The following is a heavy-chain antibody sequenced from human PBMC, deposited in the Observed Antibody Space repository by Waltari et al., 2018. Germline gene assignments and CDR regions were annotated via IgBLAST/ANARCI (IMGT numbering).Heavy chain of an antibody. CDR1: GITFNNFA. CDR3: ATPFYNWDDPLHS. Sequence: EVQLLESGGAFVQPGGSLQLSCAPSGITFNNFAIIWVRLAPGTGLEWVSAITVADDTYYADSVKGRFTISRDTSKDTVYLQMNGLRAADTAVYYCATPFYNWDDPLHSWGPGTLVTVSS. V-gene: IGHV3-23*01. D-gene: IGHD1-20*01. CDR2: ITVADDT. J-gene: IGHJ4*02.